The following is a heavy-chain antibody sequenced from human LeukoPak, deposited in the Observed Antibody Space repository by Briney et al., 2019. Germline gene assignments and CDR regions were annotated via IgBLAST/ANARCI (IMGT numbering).Heavy chain of an antibody. CDR3: ARGVGSSWYYFDY. CDR2: IHYSGIT. V-gene: IGHV4-59*01. J-gene: IGHJ4*02. CDR1: GGSISSYY. Sequence: SETLSLTCIVSGGSISSYYWSWIRQPPGKGLEWIGYIHYSGITKYNPSLKSRVTISVDMPENQFSLKLSSVTAADTAVYYCARGVGSSWYYFDYWGQGTLVTVSS. D-gene: IGHD6-13*01.